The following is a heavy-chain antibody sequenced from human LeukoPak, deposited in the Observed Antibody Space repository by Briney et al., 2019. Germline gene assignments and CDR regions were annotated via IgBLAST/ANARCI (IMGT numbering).Heavy chain of an antibody. V-gene: IGHV4-34*01. Sequence: SETLSLTCAVYGGSFSGYYWSWIRQPPGKGLEWIGEINHSGSTNYNPSLKSRVTISVDTSKNQFSLKLSSVTAADTAVYYCARVNLYALEMDTGIDIWGQGIMVTVSS. CDR1: GGSFSGYY. CDR2: INHSGST. D-gene: IGHD5-24*01. J-gene: IGHJ3*02. CDR3: ARVNLYALEMDTGIDI.